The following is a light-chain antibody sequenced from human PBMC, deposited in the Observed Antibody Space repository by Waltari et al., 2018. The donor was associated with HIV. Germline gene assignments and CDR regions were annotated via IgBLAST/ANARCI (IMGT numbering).Light chain of an antibody. CDR3: GTWDSSLGAGV. CDR2: EDF. Sequence: SVLTQPPSVSADPGQTITISCSGSPSNIWRSYVAWYQQFPGRAPKFLIYEDFRRPSWIPDRFSGSKSGTSATLDITGLQTGDEADYYCGTWDSSLGAGVFGGGTKVTV. CDR1: PSNIWRSY. V-gene: IGLV1-51*02. J-gene: IGLJ3*02.